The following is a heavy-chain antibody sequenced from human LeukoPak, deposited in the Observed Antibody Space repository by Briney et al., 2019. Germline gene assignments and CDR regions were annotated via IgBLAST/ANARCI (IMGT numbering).Heavy chain of an antibody. J-gene: IGHJ4*02. D-gene: IGHD3-22*01. CDR1: GFTFSSYS. CDR2: ISSSSYI. Sequence: GGSLRLSCAASGFTFSSYSMNWVRQAPGKGLEWVSSISSSSYIYYADSVKGRFTISRDNAKNSLYLQMNSLRAEDTAVYYCARDPDYYDSPTDYWGQGTLVTVSS. CDR3: ARDPDYYDSPTDY. V-gene: IGHV3-21*01.